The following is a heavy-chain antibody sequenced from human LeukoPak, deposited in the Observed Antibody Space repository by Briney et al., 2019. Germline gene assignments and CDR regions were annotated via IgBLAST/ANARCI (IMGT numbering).Heavy chain of an antibody. D-gene: IGHD5-18*01. CDR3: ARASYVDTAMASGY. V-gene: IGHV4-31*03. CDR2: IYYSGST. CDR1: GGSISSGGYY. J-gene: IGHJ4*02. Sequence: SETLSLTCTVSGGSISSGGYYWSWIRQHPGKGLEWIGYIYYSGSTYYNPSLKSRVTISVDTSKNQFSLKLSSVTAADAAVYYCARASYVDTAMASGYWGQGTLVTVSS.